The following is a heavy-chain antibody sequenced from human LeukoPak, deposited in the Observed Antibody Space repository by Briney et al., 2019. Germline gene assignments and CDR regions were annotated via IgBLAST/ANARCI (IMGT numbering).Heavy chain of an antibody. CDR3: ARGGDMRVVGAFDI. V-gene: IGHV1-18*01. J-gene: IGHJ3*02. CDR1: GYTFTSYG. D-gene: IGHD3-22*01. CDR2: ISAYNGNT. Sequence: ASVKVSCKASGYTFTSYGINWVRQAPGQGLEWMGWISAYNGNTNYAQKLQGRVTMTRDTSTSTVYMELRSPRSDDTALYYCARGGDMRVVGAFDIWGQGTMVTVSS.